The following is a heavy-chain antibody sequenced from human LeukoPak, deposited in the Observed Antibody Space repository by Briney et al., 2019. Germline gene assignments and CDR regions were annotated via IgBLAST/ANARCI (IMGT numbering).Heavy chain of an antibody. CDR3: ARSGLYQEWTDVDAFDI. J-gene: IGHJ3*02. CDR2: IYSGGST. V-gene: IGHV3-66*01. CDR1: GFTVSSNY. Sequence: GGSLRLSCAASGFTVSSNYMSWVRQAPGKGLEWVSVIYSGGSTYYADPVKGRFTISRDNSKNTLYLQMNGLRVEDTAMYYCARSGLYQEWTDVDAFDIWGQGTMVTVSS. D-gene: IGHD2-2*01.